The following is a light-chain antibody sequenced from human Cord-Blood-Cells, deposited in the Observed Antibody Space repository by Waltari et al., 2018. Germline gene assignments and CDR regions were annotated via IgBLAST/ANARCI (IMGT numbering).Light chain of an antibody. CDR1: SSDVGGYNY. Sequence: QSALTQPPSASGSPGQSVTITCPGTSSDVGGYNYVSCYQQHPGKAPKLMIYEVSKRPSGVPDRFSGSKSGNTASLTVSGLQAEDEADYYCSSYAGSNKLVVFGGGTKLTVL. CDR3: SSYAGSNKLVV. J-gene: IGLJ2*01. CDR2: EVS. V-gene: IGLV2-8*01.